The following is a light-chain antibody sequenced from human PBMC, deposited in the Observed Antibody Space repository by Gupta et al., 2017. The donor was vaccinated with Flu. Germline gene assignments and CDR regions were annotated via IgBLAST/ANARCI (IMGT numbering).Light chain of an antibody. Sequence: SPPTLSASVGDRGTSPCRVSQSITGWLSREQQKPGKAHKLMIYKASNREGGDTSRFGGSGAGTEFTVASCRLQLDDCEKYYCQEYNSYRAFGQGTKVEIK. CDR3: QEYNSYRA. V-gene: IGKV1-5*03. CDR1: QSITGW. CDR2: KAS. J-gene: IGKJ1*01.